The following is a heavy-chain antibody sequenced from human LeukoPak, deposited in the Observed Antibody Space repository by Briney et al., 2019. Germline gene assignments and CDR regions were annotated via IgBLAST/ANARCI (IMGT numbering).Heavy chain of an antibody. CDR2: ISSRSSYI. Sequence: GGALRLSRAASGFTFSSYSMNWVRQAPGKGLEWVSSISSRSSYIYYADSVKGRFTISRDNAKNSLYLQMNSLRAEDTAVYYCARSRYSSIFSCAGGWGQGTLVTVSS. V-gene: IGHV3-21*01. CDR1: GFTFSSYS. D-gene: IGHD6-13*01. J-gene: IGHJ4*02. CDR3: ARSRYSSIFSCAGG.